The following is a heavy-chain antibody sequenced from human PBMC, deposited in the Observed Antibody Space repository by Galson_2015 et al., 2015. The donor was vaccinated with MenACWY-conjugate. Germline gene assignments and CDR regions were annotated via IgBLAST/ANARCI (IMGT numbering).Heavy chain of an antibody. Sequence: SVKVSCKASGYTFASYYMHWVRQAPGQGLEWMGIINPSGGSTSYAQKFQGRVTMTRDTSTSTVYMELSSLRSEDTAVYYCARGSKWELLGPLLDYWGQGTLVTVSS. CDR1: GYTFASYY. D-gene: IGHD1-26*01. V-gene: IGHV1-46*01. CDR2: INPSGGST. J-gene: IGHJ4*02. CDR3: ARGSKWELLGPLLDY.